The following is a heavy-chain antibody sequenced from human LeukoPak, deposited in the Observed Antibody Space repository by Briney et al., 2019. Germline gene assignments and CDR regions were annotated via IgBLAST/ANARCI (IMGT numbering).Heavy chain of an antibody. D-gene: IGHD3-3*01. Sequence: ASVKVSCKASVGTFSSYAISWVRQAPGQGLEWMGRIIPIFGTANYAQKFQGRVTITTDESTSTAYMELSSLRSEDTAVYYCARDRITIFGASFDIWGQGTMVTVSS. CDR1: VGTFSSYA. CDR3: ARDRITIFGASFDI. V-gene: IGHV1-69*05. CDR2: IIPIFGTA. J-gene: IGHJ3*02.